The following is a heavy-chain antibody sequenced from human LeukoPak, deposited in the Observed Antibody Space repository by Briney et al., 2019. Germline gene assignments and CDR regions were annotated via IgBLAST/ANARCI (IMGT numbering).Heavy chain of an antibody. J-gene: IGHJ4*02. Sequence: GGSLRLSCAASGITFSSYGMSWVRQAPGKRLEWVSSISGSGGTTYYAGSVKGRFTISRDNSKNTLFLQMNSLRADDTAIYYCAKRDFWGQGTLVTVSS. CDR3: AKRDF. CDR1: GITFSSYG. CDR2: ISGSGGTT. V-gene: IGHV3-23*01.